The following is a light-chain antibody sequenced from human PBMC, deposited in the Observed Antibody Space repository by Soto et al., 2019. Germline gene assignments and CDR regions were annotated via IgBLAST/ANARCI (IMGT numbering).Light chain of an antibody. J-gene: IGKJ1*01. Sequence: ERVMTQSPPTLSVSPGERAPLSCRASQSVGSNLAWYQQKPGQAPRLLIFGASSRATGVPARFSGSGSGTDFTLTISRLEPEDFAVYYCQQYGSSPPTFGQGTRWIS. CDR1: QSVGSN. CDR3: QQYGSSPPT. CDR2: GAS. V-gene: IGKV3-20*01.